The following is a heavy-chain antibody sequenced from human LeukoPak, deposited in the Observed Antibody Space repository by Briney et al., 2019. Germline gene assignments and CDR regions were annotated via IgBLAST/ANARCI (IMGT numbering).Heavy chain of an antibody. CDR1: GFTFDDYA. CDR3: AKAHCSSTSCYSDY. CDR2: TSWNSGSI. V-gene: IGHV3-9*03. D-gene: IGHD2-2*02. Sequence: SGRSLRLSCAASGFTFDDYAMHWVRQAPGKGLEGVSGTSWNSGSIGYADSVKGRFTISRDNAKNSLYLQMNSLRAEDMALYYCAKAHCSSTSCYSDYWGQGTLVTVSS. J-gene: IGHJ4*02.